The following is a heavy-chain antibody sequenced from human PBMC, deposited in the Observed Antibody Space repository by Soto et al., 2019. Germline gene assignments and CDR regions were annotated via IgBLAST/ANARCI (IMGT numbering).Heavy chain of an antibody. CDR2: IYHGGTT. V-gene: IGHV4-38-2*02. CDR1: GYSLSSGSY. D-gene: IGHD6-19*01. Sequence: PSETLSLTCTVSGYSLSSGSYWAWIRQPPGKGPEWIASIYHGGTTFYNPSLKSRITISADTSNNQFSLTLTSVTAADPAVYYCARVHVLVVAGSTFDYWGHGTVVT. CDR3: ARVHVLVVAGSTFDY. J-gene: IGHJ4*01.